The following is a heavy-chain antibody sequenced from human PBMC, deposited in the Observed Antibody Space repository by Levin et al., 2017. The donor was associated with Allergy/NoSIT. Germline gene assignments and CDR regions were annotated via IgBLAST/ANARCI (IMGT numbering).Heavy chain of an antibody. CDR3: AKVQGFYWYFDL. CDR1: GFTFDDYA. J-gene: IGHJ2*01. CDR2: ISWDGGST. V-gene: IGHV3-43D*03. Sequence: GGSLRLSCAASGFTFDDYAMHWVRQAPGKGLEWVSLISWDGGSTYYADSVKGRFTISRDNSKNSLYLQMNSLRAEDTALYYCAKVQGFYWYFDLWGRGTLVTVSS.